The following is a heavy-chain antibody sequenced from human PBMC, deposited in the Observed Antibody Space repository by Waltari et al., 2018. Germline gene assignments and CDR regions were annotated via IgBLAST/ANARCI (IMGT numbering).Heavy chain of an antibody. J-gene: IGHJ6*02. CDR3: VAGGSGSFYYYGMDV. CDR2: IYHSGST. V-gene: IGHV4-31*09. Sequence: QVQLQESGPGLVKPSQTLSLTCPVSGGSISSGGYYWSWIRKHPGKGLEWIGYIYHSGSTYYNPSLKSRVTISVDRSKNQFSLKLSSVTAADTAVYYCVAGGSGSFYYYGMDVWGQGTTVTVSS. CDR1: GGSISSGGYY. D-gene: IGHD3-10*01.